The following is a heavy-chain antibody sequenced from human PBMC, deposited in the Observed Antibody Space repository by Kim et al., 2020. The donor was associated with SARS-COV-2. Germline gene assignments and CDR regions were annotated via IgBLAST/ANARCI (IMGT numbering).Heavy chain of an antibody. D-gene: IGHD3-10*01. CDR2: ISWNSGSI. CDR3: AKALYSGSYQYYYYYCRDF. Sequence: GGSLRLSCAASGFTFDDYAMHWVRQAPGKGLEWVSGISWNSGSIGYADSVKGRFTISRDNAKNSLYLQMNSLRAEDTALYYCAKALYSGSYQYYYYYCRDFWGQGTTVTVSS. J-gene: IGHJ6*02. V-gene: IGHV3-9*01. CDR1: GFTFDDYA.